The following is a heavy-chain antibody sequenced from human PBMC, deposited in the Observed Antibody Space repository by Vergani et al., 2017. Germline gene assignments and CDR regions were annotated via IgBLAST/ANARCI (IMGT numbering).Heavy chain of an antibody. J-gene: IGHJ4*02. Sequence: QVQLQQWGAGLLKPSETLSLTCAVYGGSFSGYYWSWIRQPPGKGLEWIGEINHSGSTNYNPSLKSRVTISVDTSKDQFSLKLSSVTAAVTAVYYCARRQNILNMVYWGQGTLVTVSS. D-gene: IGHD1/OR15-1a*01. CDR2: INHSGST. CDR3: ARRQNILNMVY. CDR1: GGSFSGYY. V-gene: IGHV4-34*01.